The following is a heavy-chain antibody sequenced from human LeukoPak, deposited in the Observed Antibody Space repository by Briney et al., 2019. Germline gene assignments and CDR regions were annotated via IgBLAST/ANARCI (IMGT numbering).Heavy chain of an antibody. D-gene: IGHD3-3*01. CDR1: GASITSFH. Sequence: SETLSLTCTVSGASITSFHWTWIRQPAGKGLEWIGLIYSSGSTIYNPSLQSRVAMSVDMTKNQLSLKLSSVTAADTAVYYCARAPGSFGVASNWFDPWGQGTLVTVSS. CDR3: ARAPGSFGVASNWFDP. CDR2: IYSSGST. J-gene: IGHJ5*02. V-gene: IGHV4-4*07.